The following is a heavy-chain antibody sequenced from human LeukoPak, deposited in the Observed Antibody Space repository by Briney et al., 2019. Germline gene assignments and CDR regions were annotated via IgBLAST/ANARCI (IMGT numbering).Heavy chain of an antibody. CDR1: GFTFSSYA. V-gene: IGHV3-23*01. CDR3: AKVGEDFWSGLGAFDI. Sequence: GGSLRLSCAASGFTFSSYAMSWVRQAPGKGLEWVSAISGSGGSTYYADSVKGRFTISRDNSKNTLYLQMNSLRAEDTAVYYCAKVGEDFWSGLGAFDIWGQGTMVTVSS. J-gene: IGHJ3*02. CDR2: ISGSGGST. D-gene: IGHD3-3*01.